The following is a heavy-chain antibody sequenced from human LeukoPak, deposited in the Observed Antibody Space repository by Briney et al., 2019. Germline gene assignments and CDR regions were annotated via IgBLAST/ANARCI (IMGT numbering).Heavy chain of an antibody. CDR1: GYTFTGYY. CDR2: INPNSGGT. V-gene: IGHV1-2*02. CDR3: ARESRYCSSTSCPLRDAFDI. J-gene: IGHJ3*02. D-gene: IGHD2-2*01. Sequence: ASVKVSCKASGYTFTGYYMHWVRQAPGQGLEWMGWINPNSGGTNYAQMFQGRVTMTRDTSISTAYMELSRLRSDDTAVYYCARESRYCSSTSCPLRDAFDIWGQGTMVTVSS.